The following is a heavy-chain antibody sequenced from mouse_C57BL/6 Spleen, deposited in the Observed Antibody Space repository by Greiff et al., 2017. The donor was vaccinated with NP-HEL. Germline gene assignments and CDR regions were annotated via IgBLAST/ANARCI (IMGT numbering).Heavy chain of an antibody. D-gene: IGHD2-4*01. V-gene: IGHV1-80*01. CDR1: GYAFSSYW. CDR2: IYPGDGDT. J-gene: IGHJ4*01. CDR3: ASYDYGDAMDY. Sequence: VKLMESGAELVKPGASVKISCKASGYAFSSYWMNWVKQRPGKGLEWIGQIYPGDGDTNYNGKFKGKATLTADKSSSTAYMQLSSLTSEDSAVYFCASYDYGDAMDYWGQGTSVTVSS.